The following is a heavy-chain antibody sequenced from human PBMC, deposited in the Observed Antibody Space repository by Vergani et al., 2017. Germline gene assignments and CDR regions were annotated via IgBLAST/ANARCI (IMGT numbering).Heavy chain of an antibody. J-gene: IGHJ6*03. V-gene: IGHV3-23*01. D-gene: IGHD3-10*01. CDR1: GFTFSSYA. Sequence: EVQLLESGGGLVQPGGSLRLSCAASGFTFSSYAMSWVRQAPGKGLEWVSAISGSGGSTYYADSVKGRFTISRDNSKNTLYLQMNSLRAEDTAVYYCARDYYYGSGSYSWYYYYYYMDVWGKGTTVTVSS. CDR3: ARDYYYGSGSYSWYYYYYYMDV. CDR2: ISGSGGST.